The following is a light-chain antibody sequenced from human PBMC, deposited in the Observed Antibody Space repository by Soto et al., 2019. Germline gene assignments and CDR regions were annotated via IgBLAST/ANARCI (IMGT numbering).Light chain of an antibody. Sequence: DIQMTQSPSTLSASVVDRVTITCRASQSISSRLAWYQQKPGKAPKLLIYDASSLESGVPSRFSGSGSGTEFTLTISSLQPDDFATYYCQQYNSYSPWTFGQGTKVDIK. V-gene: IGKV1-5*01. J-gene: IGKJ1*01. CDR2: DAS. CDR1: QSISSR. CDR3: QQYNSYSPWT.